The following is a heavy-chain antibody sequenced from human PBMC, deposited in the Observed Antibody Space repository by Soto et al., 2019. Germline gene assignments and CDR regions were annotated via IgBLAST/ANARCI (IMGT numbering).Heavy chain of an antibody. J-gene: IGHJ6*02. CDR3: AKDAVAGYYYYGMDV. V-gene: IGHV3-9*01. CDR1: GFTFDDYA. CDR2: ISWNSGSI. D-gene: IGHD6-19*01. Sequence: EVQLVESGGGLVQPGRSLRLSCAASGFTFDDYAMHWVRQAPGKGLEWVSGISWNSGSIGYADSVKGRFTISRDNAKNSLYLQMNSLRAEDTALYYCAKDAVAGYYYYGMDVWGQGTTVTVSS.